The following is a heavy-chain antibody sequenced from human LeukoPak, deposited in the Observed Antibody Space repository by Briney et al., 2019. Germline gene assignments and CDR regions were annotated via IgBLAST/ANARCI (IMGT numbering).Heavy chain of an antibody. CDR1: GGSISSYY. Sequence: SQTLSLTCTVSGGSISSYYWSWIRQPPGKGLEWIGYIYYSGSTNYNPSLKSRVTMSVDTSKNQFSLKLSSVTAADTAVYYCARASYYYDSSGYPIYYFDYWGQGTLVTVSS. J-gene: IGHJ4*02. V-gene: IGHV4-59*01. D-gene: IGHD3-22*01. CDR2: IYYSGST. CDR3: ARASYYYDSSGYPIYYFDY.